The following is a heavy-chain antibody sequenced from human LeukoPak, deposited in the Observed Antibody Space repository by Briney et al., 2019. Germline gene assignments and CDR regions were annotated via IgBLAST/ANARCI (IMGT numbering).Heavy chain of an antibody. Sequence: SETLSLTCIVSGGSISSHYWTWMRQPPGKGLEWIGYIYYIGSTNYNPSLQSRVTISVDTSNTQFSLKLNSVTAADTAVYYCARGRSTAWYNFDYWGQGTLVAVSS. D-gene: IGHD6-19*01. CDR3: ARGRSTAWYNFDY. CDR1: GGSISSHY. V-gene: IGHV4-59*11. CDR2: IYYIGST. J-gene: IGHJ4*02.